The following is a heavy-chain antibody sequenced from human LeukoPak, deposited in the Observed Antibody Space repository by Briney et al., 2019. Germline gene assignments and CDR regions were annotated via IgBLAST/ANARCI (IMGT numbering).Heavy chain of an antibody. CDR2: IYSDGNT. J-gene: IGHJ5*02. CDR1: GFTVSSIY. D-gene: IGHD6-19*01. Sequence: GGSLRLSCAVSGFTVSSIYMTWVRQAPGKGLEWVSSIYSDGNTYYADSVKGRFTLSRGSSRNTLYLQMNDLRVKDTAVYYCAGDTHSSSWYDHWGQGTLVTVSS. CDR3: AGDTHSSSWYDH. V-gene: IGHV3-53*01.